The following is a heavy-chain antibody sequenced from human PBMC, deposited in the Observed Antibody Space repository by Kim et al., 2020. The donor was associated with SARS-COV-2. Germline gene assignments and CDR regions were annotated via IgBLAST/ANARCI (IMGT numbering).Heavy chain of an antibody. V-gene: IGHV3-23*01. D-gene: IGHD3-10*01. Sequence: GGSLRLSCAASGFTFSSYAMSWVRQAPGKGLEWVSAISGSGGSTYYADSVKGRFTISRDNSKNTLYLQMNSLRAEDTAVYYCAKARPSGYYGSGSPALYFDYWGQGTLVTVSS. CDR2: ISGSGGST. CDR1: GFTFSSYA. J-gene: IGHJ4*02. CDR3: AKARPSGYYGSGSPALYFDY.